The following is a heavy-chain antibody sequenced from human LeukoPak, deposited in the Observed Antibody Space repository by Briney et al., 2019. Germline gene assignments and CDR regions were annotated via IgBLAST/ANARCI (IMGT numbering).Heavy chain of an antibody. CDR2: INGGGDIM. D-gene: IGHD3-10*01. CDR3: AMRDRGYGLDI. CDR1: VFSLRAYD. Sequence: PGGSLRLSCAASVFSLRAYDLIWVRQAPGKGLDWVSIINGGGDIMMYEDSVKGRFTISRDNSKDTFYLQMNSLRVEDTAVYYCAMRDRGYGLDIWGQGTMVTVSS. J-gene: IGHJ3*02. V-gene: IGHV3-23*01.